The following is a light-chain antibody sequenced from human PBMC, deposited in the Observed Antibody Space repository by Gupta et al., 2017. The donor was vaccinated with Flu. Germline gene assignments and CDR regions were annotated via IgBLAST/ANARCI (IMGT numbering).Light chain of an antibody. CDR2: ENN. V-gene: IGLV1-51*02. Sequence: KDTNSCAGSTANIGNNFVCWYQLHPEAPPNFLSFENNKRTSVIPERFSGTKSGTAATLDSTALQTGDEADYYCAAGDTSRGGGVCGGGTKLTV. J-gene: IGLJ3*02. CDR1: TANIGNNF. CDR3: AAGDTSRGGGV.